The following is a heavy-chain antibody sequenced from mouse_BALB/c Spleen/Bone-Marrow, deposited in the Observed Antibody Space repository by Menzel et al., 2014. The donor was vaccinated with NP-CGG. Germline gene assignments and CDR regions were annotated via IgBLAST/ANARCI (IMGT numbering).Heavy chain of an antibody. V-gene: IGHV1-39*01. J-gene: IGHJ4*01. CDR3: ARYYGYYYAMDY. Sequence: VQLKQSGPELVKPGASVKISCKASGYSFTDYIMLWVKQSHGKSLEWIGNINPYYGSTSYNLKFKGKATLTVDKSSSTAYMQLNSLTSEDSAVCYCARYYGYYYAMDYWGQGTSVTVSS. CDR2: INPYYGST. D-gene: IGHD1-2*01. CDR1: GYSFTDYI.